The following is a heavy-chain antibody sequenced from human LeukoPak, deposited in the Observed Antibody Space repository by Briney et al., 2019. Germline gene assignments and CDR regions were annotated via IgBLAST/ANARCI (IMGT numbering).Heavy chain of an antibody. Sequence: GGSLRLSCAASGFTFDDYGMSWVRQAPGKGLEWVSGINWNGGSTGYADSVKGRFTISRDNAKNSLYLQMNSLRAEDTDLYYCARPLPDDDAFDIWGQGTMVTVSS. CDR1: GFTFDDYG. CDR2: INWNGGST. V-gene: IGHV3-20*04. D-gene: IGHD5-24*01. J-gene: IGHJ3*02. CDR3: ARPLPDDDAFDI.